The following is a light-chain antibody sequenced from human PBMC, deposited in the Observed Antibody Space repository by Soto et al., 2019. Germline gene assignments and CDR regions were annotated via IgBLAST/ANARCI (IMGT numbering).Light chain of an antibody. V-gene: IGKV1-27*01. CDR3: QKYNSAPRIGPWT. CDR1: QGISNY. J-gene: IGKJ1*01. Sequence: DIQMTQSPSSLSASVGDRVTITCRASQGISNYLAWYQQKPGKVPKLLIYAASTLQSGVPSRFSGSGSGTDFTLTISSLQPEDVATYYCQKYNSAPRIGPWTFGQGTKVEIK. CDR2: AAS.